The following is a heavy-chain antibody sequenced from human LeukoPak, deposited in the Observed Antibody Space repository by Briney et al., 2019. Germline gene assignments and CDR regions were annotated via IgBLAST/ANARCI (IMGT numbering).Heavy chain of an antibody. CDR3: ARDFLLQSEGLFDY. D-gene: IGHD4-11*01. CDR1: GGSISSYY. J-gene: IGHJ4*02. Sequence: SETLSLTCTVSGGSISSYYWSWIRQPAGKGLEWIGRFYISGSTNYNPSLKNRVTMSADTSKNQFSLRLNSVTAADTAVYYCARDFLLQSEGLFDYWGQGTLVTVSS. V-gene: IGHV4-4*07. CDR2: FYISGST.